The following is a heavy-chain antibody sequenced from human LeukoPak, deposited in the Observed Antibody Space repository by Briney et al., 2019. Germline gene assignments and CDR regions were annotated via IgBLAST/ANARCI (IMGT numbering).Heavy chain of an antibody. CDR1: GFTVSSNY. Sequence: GGSLRLSCAASGFTVSSNYMSWVRQAPGKGLEWVANIKQDGSERYYVDAVKGRFTISRDNAKNSLHLQMNSLRAEDTAVYYCARQAGTSDYWGQGTLVTVSS. CDR3: ARQAGTSDY. J-gene: IGHJ4*02. CDR2: IKQDGSER. D-gene: IGHD6-13*01. V-gene: IGHV3-7*01.